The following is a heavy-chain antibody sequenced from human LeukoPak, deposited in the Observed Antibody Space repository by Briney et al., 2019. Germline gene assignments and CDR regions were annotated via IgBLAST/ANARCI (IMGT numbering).Heavy chain of an antibody. J-gene: IGHJ4*02. CDR2: IVVGSGNT. CDR1: GFTFTSSA. D-gene: IGHD4-23*01. CDR3: AALHMTTVVTPSMGGDY. V-gene: IGHV1-58*02. Sequence: SVKVSCKAPGFTFTSSAMQWVRQARGQRLEWIGWIVVGSGNTNYAQKFQERVTITRDMSTSTAYMELSSLRSEDTAVYYCAALHMTTVVTPSMGGDYWGQGTLVTVSS.